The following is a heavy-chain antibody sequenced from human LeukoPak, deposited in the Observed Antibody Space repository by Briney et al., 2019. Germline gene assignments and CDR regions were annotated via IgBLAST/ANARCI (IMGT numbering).Heavy chain of an antibody. CDR1: GGSISSGDYS. CDR3: ARENSYGYFVY. Sequence: PSETLSLTCAVSGGSISSGDYSWSWIRQPPGKGLEWIGYLYYNGRTNYNPSLKSRVTLSLDTSKNQFSLKLSSVTAADTAVYYCARENSYGYFVYWGQGTLVTVSS. CDR2: LYYNGRT. J-gene: IGHJ4*02. D-gene: IGHD5-18*01. V-gene: IGHV4-61*08.